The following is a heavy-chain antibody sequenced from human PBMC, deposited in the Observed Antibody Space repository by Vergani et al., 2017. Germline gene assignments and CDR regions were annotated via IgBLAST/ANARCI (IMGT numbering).Heavy chain of an antibody. CDR2: ISASGNA. CDR1: GGSISAGYYF. CDR3: ARRSGGYSGGKVHPLRTAFDV. V-gene: IGHV4-61*02. D-gene: IGHD6-19*01. Sequence: QVQLQQWGGGLLKPSQTLSLTCTMSGGSISAGYYFWSWIRQPAGKGLEWLGHISASGNASHSPSLKTRVSMSVDTSKNQFSLTVTSVTAADTAIYFCARRSGGYSGGKVHPLRTAFDVWGHGTVVTVSS. J-gene: IGHJ3*01.